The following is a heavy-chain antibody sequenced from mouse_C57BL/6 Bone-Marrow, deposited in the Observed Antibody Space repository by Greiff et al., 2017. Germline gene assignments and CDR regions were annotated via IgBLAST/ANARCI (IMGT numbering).Heavy chain of an antibody. Sequence: QVQLQQSGAELARPGASVKLSCKASGYTFTSYGISWVKQRTGQGLEWIGEIYPRSGNTYYNEKFKGKATLTADKSSSTAYMELRSLTSGDSAVYFCASGYYGSSPFYYAMDYWGQGTSVTVSS. V-gene: IGHV1-81*01. CDR3: ASGYYGSSPFYYAMDY. J-gene: IGHJ4*01. CDR2: IYPRSGNT. D-gene: IGHD1-1*01. CDR1: GYTFTSYG.